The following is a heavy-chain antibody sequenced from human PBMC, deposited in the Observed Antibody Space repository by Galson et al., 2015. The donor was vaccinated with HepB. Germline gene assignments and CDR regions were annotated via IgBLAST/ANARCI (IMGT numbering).Heavy chain of an antibody. J-gene: IGHJ6*02. D-gene: IGHD2-15*01. V-gene: IGHV3-30*04. Sequence: SLRLSCAASGFTFSNYAMHWVRQAPGKGLEWVAFIVYDGSNTYYADSVTGRFSISRNHSKNTLYLQLNSLRAEDTAVYYCARVKTSDCSGGRCFQRPYFYYYALDVWGQGTTVTVSS. CDR3: ARVKTSDCSGGRCFQRPYFYYYALDV. CDR2: IVYDGSNT. CDR1: GFTFSNYA.